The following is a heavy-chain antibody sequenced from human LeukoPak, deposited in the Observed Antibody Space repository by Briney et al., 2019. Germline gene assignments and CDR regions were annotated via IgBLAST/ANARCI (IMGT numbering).Heavy chain of an antibody. CDR1: GFTFSSYA. Sequence: GGSLRLSCAASGFTFSSYAMSWVRQAPGKGLEWVGFIRSKAYGGTTEYAASVKGRFTISRDDSKSIAYLQMNSLKTEDTAVYYCTRAGVAYCSSTSCYHDWFDPWGQGTLVTVSS. V-gene: IGHV3-49*04. CDR3: TRAGVAYCSSTSCYHDWFDP. J-gene: IGHJ5*02. CDR2: IRSKAYGGTT. D-gene: IGHD2-2*01.